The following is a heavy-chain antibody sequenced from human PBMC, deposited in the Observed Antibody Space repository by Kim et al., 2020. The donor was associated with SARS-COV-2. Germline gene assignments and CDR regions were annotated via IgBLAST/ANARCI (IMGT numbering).Heavy chain of an antibody. D-gene: IGHD6-19*01. J-gene: IGHJ2*01. CDR1: GGSISSSSYY. Sequence: SETLSLTCTVSGGSISSSSYYWGWIRQPPGKGLEWIGSIYYSGSTYYNPSLKSRVTISVDTSKNQFSLKLSSVTAADTAVYYCARLPRAVAGTFGWYFDLWGRGTLVTVSS. V-gene: IGHV4-39*01. CDR3: ARLPRAVAGTFGWYFDL. CDR2: IYYSGST.